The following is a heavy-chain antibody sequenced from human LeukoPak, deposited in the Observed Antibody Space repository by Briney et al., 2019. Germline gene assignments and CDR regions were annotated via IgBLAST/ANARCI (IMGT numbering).Heavy chain of an antibody. CDR2: SDPEDGET. CDR1: GSTLSDLS. V-gene: IGHV1-24*01. CDR3: VTDRARLFWYFDL. J-gene: IGHJ2*01. Sequence: GASVKVSCKVSGSTLSDLSIHWVRQAPGKGLEYVGGSDPEDGETFHAQNFQGRVTMTDDTSIDTAYMELSRLRSEDTAVYYCVTDRARLFWYFDLWGRGTLVTVSS. D-gene: IGHD2-21*02.